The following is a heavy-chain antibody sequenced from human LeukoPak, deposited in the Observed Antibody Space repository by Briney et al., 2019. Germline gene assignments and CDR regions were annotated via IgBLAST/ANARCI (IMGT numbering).Heavy chain of an antibody. D-gene: IGHD6-6*01. CDR1: GDSISRSNYY. Sequence: SETLSLTCTVSGDSISRSNYYWGWIRQPPGKGLEWIGSIYYRRRDDYNPSLKSRVTISVDTSKNQLSLNLSSVTAADTAVYYCARDPQLGPFDYWGQGTLVTVSS. J-gene: IGHJ4*02. V-gene: IGHV4-39*07. CDR3: ARDPQLGPFDY. CDR2: IYYRRRD.